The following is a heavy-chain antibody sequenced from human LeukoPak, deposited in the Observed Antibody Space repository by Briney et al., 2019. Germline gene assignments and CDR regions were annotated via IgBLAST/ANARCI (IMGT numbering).Heavy chain of an antibody. Sequence: GGSLRLSCSASGFTFSSNAMHWVRQAPGKGLEYVSAISSNGGSTYYADSVKGRFTISRDNSKNTLYLEMNSLRAEDTAVYYCAKAGGAYSSSWYLYFDYWGQGTLVTVSS. CDR2: ISSNGGST. V-gene: IGHV3-64*04. J-gene: IGHJ4*02. CDR1: GFTFSSNA. CDR3: AKAGGAYSSSWYLYFDY. D-gene: IGHD6-13*01.